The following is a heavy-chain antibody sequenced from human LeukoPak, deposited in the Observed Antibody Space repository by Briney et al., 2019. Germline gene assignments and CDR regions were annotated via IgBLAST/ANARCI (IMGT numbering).Heavy chain of an antibody. D-gene: IGHD3-22*01. CDR3: ASTMYYYDSSGYYYFDY. J-gene: IGHJ4*02. Sequence: SVKVSCKASGGTFSSYAISWVRQAPGQGLEWMGRIIPIFGTANYAQKSQGRVTITTDESTSTAYMELSSLRSEDTAVYYCASTMYYYDSSGYYYFDYWGQRTLVTVSS. V-gene: IGHV1-69*05. CDR1: GGTFSSYA. CDR2: IIPIFGTA.